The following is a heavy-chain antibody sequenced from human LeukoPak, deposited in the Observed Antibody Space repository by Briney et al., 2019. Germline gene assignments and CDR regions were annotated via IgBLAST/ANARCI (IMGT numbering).Heavy chain of an antibody. J-gene: IGHJ5*02. CDR2: IYHSGST. Sequence: PSETLSLTCAVSGGSISSGGYSWSWIRQPPGTGLEWIGYIYHSGSTYYNPSLKSRVTISVDRSKNQFSLKLSSVTAADTAVYYCARLGYCSGGSCYARMFGPWGQGTLVTVSS. D-gene: IGHD2-15*01. CDR1: GGSISSGGYS. V-gene: IGHV4-30-2*01. CDR3: ARLGYCSGGSCYARMFGP.